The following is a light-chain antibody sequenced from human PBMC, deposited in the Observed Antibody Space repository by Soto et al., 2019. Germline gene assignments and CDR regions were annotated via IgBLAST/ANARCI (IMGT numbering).Light chain of an antibody. CDR2: WAS. J-gene: IGKJ4*01. CDR3: QQYYSTPPT. CDR1: QSVLYSSNNKNY. V-gene: IGKV4-1*01. Sequence: DIVMTQSPDSLAVSLGERATINCKSSQSVLYSSNNKNYLAWYQQKPGQPLKLLIFWASTRESGVPDRFSGSGSGTDSTLTISSLQAEDVAVYYSQQYYSTPPTFGGGTKVEIK.